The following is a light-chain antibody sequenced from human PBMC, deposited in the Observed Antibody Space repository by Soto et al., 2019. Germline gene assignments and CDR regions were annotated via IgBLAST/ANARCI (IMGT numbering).Light chain of an antibody. CDR1: QSVTSSY. J-gene: IGKJ4*01. Sequence: EIVLTQSPGTLSLSPWERATLYCRASQSVTSSYLAWYQQKPGQAPRLLIYGASSRATGIPDRFSGSGSGTDFTLTISRLEPEDVATYFCHRYNSVPLTFGGGTKVDIK. CDR3: HRYNSVPLT. CDR2: GAS. V-gene: IGKV3-20*01.